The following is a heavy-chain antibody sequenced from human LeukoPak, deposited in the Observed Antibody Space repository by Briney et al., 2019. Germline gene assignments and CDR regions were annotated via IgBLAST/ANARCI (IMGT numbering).Heavy chain of an antibody. J-gene: IGHJ4*02. V-gene: IGHV3-23*01. CDR2: ISGSGDRT. CDR1: GITLNSYA. Sequence: GGSLRLSCAGSGITLNSYAMSWVRQAPGKGLEWVSGISGSGDRTKYTASVKGRFTISRDNSKNTLYLQMNSLRVEDTAVYYCAKGLNWGQGTLVTVSS. CDR3: AKGLN.